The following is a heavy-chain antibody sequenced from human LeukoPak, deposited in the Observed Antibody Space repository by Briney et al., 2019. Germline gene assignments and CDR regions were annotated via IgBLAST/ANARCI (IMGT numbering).Heavy chain of an antibody. J-gene: IGHJ4*02. Sequence: PGGSLRLSCAASGFTFSSYGMHWVRQAPGKGLEWVAVISYDGSNKYYADSVKGRFTTSRDNSKNTLYLQMNSLRAEDTAVYYCAKGDCSSTSCYTFDYWGQGTLVTVSS. CDR2: ISYDGSNK. CDR3: AKGDCSSTSCYTFDY. CDR1: GFTFSSYG. V-gene: IGHV3-30*18. D-gene: IGHD2-2*02.